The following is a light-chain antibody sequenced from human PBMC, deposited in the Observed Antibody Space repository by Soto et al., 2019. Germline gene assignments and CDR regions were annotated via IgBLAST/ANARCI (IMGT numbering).Light chain of an antibody. V-gene: IGKV1-9*01. CDR1: QSFSTY. Sequence: DFQMTHSPSSLSASVGDRVTITCLAIQSFSTYLAWYQQKPGKAPKLLVYDASTLQSGVESRFSGSGSGTGFTLIISGLQPDDSATCYCQQYTNTNRPWMFGQGTKV. CDR2: DAS. J-gene: IGKJ1*01. CDR3: QQYTNTNRPWM.